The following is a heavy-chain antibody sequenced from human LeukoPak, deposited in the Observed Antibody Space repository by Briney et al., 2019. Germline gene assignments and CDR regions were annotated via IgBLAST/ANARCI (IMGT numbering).Heavy chain of an antibody. J-gene: IGHJ5*02. V-gene: IGHV4-59*01. CDR1: GGSISKYC. CDR2: IYDDGST. Sequence: PSETLSLTCTVSGGSISKYCWSWIRQPPGKGLEWIGYIYDDGSTKYNPSLKSRVTISVDTSKNQFSLKLSSVTAADTAVYFCARDRDYTSHWFDPWGQGALVTVSS. D-gene: IGHD2-2*01. CDR3: ARDRDYTSHWFDP.